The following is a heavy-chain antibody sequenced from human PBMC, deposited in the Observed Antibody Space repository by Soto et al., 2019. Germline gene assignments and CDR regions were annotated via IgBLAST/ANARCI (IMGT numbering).Heavy chain of an antibody. CDR1: GFPFSHYW. CDR3: TSDTFGLRDT. V-gene: IGHV3-74*01. CDR2: INPAGTIT. J-gene: IGHJ5*02. Sequence: MQMVESGGGSVQPGGSLRLSCAASGFPFSHYWMHWVRQTPGKGLVWVSRINPAGTITNYADSVEGRFTISRDNADSALFLQMHSLSAEDTDIYYCTSDTFGLRDTWGQGTLVTVSS. D-gene: IGHD3-16*01.